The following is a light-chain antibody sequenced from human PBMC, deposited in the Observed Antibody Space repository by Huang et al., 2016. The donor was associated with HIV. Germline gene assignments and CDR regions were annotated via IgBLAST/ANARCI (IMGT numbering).Light chain of an antibody. CDR1: QSVSRNY. CDR3: QQTGRSPWT. J-gene: IGKJ1*01. V-gene: IGKV3-20*01. Sequence: IELTQSPGTLSLSPGERATLSCRASQSVSRNYVAWFQQKPGQAPRLLNYRASRRATGIPDKFSGSGSGTDFTLTIDRLEPEDLAFYYCQQTGRSPWTFGQGTKVEI. CDR2: RAS.